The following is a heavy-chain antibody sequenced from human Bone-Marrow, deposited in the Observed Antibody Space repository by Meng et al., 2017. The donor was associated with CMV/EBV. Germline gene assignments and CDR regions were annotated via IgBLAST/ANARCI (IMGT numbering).Heavy chain of an antibody. D-gene: IGHD1-1*01. CDR1: GGSISGTSYY. V-gene: IGHV4-39*07. Sequence: SETLSLTCTVSGGSISGTSYYWGWIRQPPGKGLECIGSIHYSGDTHNNSSLKSRVTLSVDTSKNQFSLRLKSVTAADTAVYFCARYGTPGFDPWGQGILVTGSS. J-gene: IGHJ5*02. CDR2: IHYSGDT. CDR3: ARYGTPGFDP.